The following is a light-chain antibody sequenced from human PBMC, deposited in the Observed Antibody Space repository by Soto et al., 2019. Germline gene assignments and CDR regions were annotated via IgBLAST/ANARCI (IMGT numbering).Light chain of an antibody. Sequence: IQMTQSPSSLSASVGDRVSITCRGSQRITTYLNWYQQKPGEAPKLLISTSGTLQRGVPSRFSGSGSVTDFTLTITALRPEDFATYICQKTYSIPYTFGQGTKLEIK. CDR1: QRITTY. J-gene: IGKJ2*01. CDR2: TSG. V-gene: IGKV1-39*01. CDR3: QKTYSIPYT.